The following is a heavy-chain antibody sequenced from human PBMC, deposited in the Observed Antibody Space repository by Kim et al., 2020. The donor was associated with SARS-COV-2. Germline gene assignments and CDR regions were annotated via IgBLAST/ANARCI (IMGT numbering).Heavy chain of an antibody. CDR2: IYYSGST. J-gene: IGHJ6*02. D-gene: IGHD3-3*01. CDR3: ARQGEYDFFYYYYGMDV. CDR1: GGSISSYY. V-gene: IGHV4-59*08. Sequence: SETLSLTCTVSGGSISSYYWSWIRQPPGKGLEWIGYIYYSGSTNYNLSLKSRVTISVDTSKNQFSLKLSSVTAADTAVYYCARQGEYDFFYYYYGMDVWGQGTTVTVSS.